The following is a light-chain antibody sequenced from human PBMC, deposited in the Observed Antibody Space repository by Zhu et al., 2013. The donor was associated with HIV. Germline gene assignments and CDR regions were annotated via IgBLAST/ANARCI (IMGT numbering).Light chain of an antibody. Sequence: DIQMTQSPPTLAASVGDRVTITCRASQSIGYWLAWYQQRPGRGPKLLIYGASNLESGVPSRFSGSGSGTDFTLTISSLQPDDFATYYCQQYHSYSLAFGQGTKVEI. V-gene: IGKV1-5*03. CDR1: QSIGYW. CDR3: QQYHSYSLA. CDR2: GAS. J-gene: IGKJ1*01.